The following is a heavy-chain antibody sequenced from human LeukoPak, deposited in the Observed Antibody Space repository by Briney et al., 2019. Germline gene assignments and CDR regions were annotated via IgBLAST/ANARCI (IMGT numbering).Heavy chain of an antibody. D-gene: IGHD6-19*01. CDR3: ARGPSSAWSLGY. J-gene: IGHJ4*02. Sequence: PGGSLRLSCAASGFDFSSYWMSSVRQAPGKGLGWVPNIKQDGREKYYVDSVRGRFTISRNNAKNPLYLQMNSLRAEDTAIYYCARGPSSAWSLGYWGQGTLVTVSS. CDR1: GFDFSSYW. V-gene: IGHV3-7*01. CDR2: IKQDGREK.